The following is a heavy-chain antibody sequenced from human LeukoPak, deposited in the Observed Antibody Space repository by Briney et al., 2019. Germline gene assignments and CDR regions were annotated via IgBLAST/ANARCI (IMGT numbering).Heavy chain of an antibody. Sequence: GASVKVSCKASGHTFTTYGISWVRQAPGQGLEWMGWISAYNGNTNYAQKLQGRVTMTTDTSTSTAYMELRSLRSDDTAVYYCARDIGQQGGEAGGWFDPWGQGTLVTVSS. CDR2: ISAYNGNT. D-gene: IGHD6-13*01. CDR1: GHTFTTYG. V-gene: IGHV1-18*01. J-gene: IGHJ5*02. CDR3: ARDIGQQGGEAGGWFDP.